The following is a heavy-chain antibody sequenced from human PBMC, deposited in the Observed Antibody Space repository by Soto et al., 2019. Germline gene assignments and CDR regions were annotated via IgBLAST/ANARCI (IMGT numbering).Heavy chain of an antibody. V-gene: IGHV3-74*01. J-gene: IGHJ6*02. CDR1: GFTFSSYW. Sequence: EVQLVESGGGLVQPGGSLRLSCAASGFTFSSYWMHWVRQAPGKGLVWVSRINSDGSSTSYADSVKGRFTISRDNAKNTLYLQMNSLRAEDTAVYYCAREVCDCPWGEGGPCTKGVCYLGYYYHGMDVWGQGTTVTVSS. CDR3: AREVCDCPWGEGGPCTKGVCYLGYYYHGMDV. D-gene: IGHD2-8*01. CDR2: INSDGSST.